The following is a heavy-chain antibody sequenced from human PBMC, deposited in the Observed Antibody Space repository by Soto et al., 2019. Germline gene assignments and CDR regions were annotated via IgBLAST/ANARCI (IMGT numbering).Heavy chain of an antibody. D-gene: IGHD4-17*01. CDR2: IIPIFGTA. CDR1: GGTFSSYA. Sequence: QVQLVQSGAEVKKPGSSVKVSCKASGGTFSSYAISWVRQAPGQGLEWMGGIIPIFGTANYAQKFQGRVTIXXDXSTXTAYMELSSLRSEDTGVYYCARVRYGDYPYWYFDLWGRGTLVTVSS. CDR3: ARVRYGDYPYWYFDL. J-gene: IGHJ2*01. V-gene: IGHV1-69*12.